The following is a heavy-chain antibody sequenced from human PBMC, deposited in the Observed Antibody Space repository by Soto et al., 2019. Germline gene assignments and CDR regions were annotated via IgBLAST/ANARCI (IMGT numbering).Heavy chain of an antibody. CDR2: INPNSGGT. D-gene: IGHD2-2*01. CDR1: GYTFTGYY. CDR3: AREATVVPAANFDP. Sequence: GASVRVSCKASGYTFTGYYMHWVRQAPGQGLEWMGWINPNSGGTNYAQKFQGRVTMTRDTSISTAYLELRRLRSDDTAVYYCAREATVVPAANFDPWGQGTRGTAPQ. J-gene: IGHJ5*02. V-gene: IGHV1-2*02.